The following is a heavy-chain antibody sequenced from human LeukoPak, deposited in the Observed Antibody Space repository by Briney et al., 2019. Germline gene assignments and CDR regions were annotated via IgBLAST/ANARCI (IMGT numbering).Heavy chain of an antibody. Sequence: SETLSLTCAVYGGSFSGYYWSWIRQPPGKGLEWIGEINHSGSTNYNTSLKSRVTISVDTSKNQFSLKLSSVTAADTAVYYCPPGITGTHDYWGQGTLVTVSS. CDR2: INHSGST. CDR1: GGSFSGYY. D-gene: IGHD1-20*01. V-gene: IGHV4-34*01. J-gene: IGHJ4*02. CDR3: PPGITGTHDY.